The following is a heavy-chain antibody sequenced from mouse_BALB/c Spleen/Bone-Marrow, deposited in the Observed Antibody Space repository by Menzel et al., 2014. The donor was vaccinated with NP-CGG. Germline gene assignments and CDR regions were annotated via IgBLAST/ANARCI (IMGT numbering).Heavy chain of an antibody. V-gene: IGHV5-17*02. CDR2: ISSGSRTI. CDR3: SRNYDFWFGY. D-gene: IGHD2-4*01. CDR1: GFTFSSFG. Sequence: EVHLVESGGGLVQPGGSRKLSCAASGFTFSSFGMHWIRQAPEKGLEWIAYISSGSRTIYYADTARGRFTISRDNPKNTLFLQMTSLRSEDTAMYYCSRNYDFWFGYWGQGTLVTVSA. J-gene: IGHJ3*01.